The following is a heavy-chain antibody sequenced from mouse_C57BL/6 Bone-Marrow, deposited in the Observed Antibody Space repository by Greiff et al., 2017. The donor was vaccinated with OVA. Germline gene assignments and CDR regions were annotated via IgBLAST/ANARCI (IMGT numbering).Heavy chain of an antibody. CDR3: ARIYYYGSFFDY. V-gene: IGHV1-63*01. CDR1: GYTFTNYW. J-gene: IGHJ2*01. Sequence: QVQLQQSGAELVRPGTSVKLSCKASGYTFTNYWIGWAKQRPGHGLEWIGDIYPGGGYTNYNEKFKGKATLTADKSSSTAYMQFSSLTSEDAAIYYCARIYYYGSFFDYWGQGTTLTVSS. CDR2: IYPGGGYT. D-gene: IGHD1-1*01.